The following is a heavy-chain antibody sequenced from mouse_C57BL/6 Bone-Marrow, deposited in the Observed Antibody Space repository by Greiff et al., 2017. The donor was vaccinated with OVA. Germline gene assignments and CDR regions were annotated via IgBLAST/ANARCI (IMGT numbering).Heavy chain of an antibody. J-gene: IGHJ2*01. CDR1: GYTFTDYN. CDR3: ARRGSTMITTHYYFDY. D-gene: IGHD2-4*01. Sequence: EVQLQQSGPELVKPGASVKIPCKASGYTFTDYNMDWVKQSHGKSLEWIGDINPNNGGTIYNQKFKGKATLTVDKSSSTAYMELRSLTSEDTAVYYCARRGSTMITTHYYFDYWGQGTTLTVSS. V-gene: IGHV1-18*01. CDR2: INPNNGGT.